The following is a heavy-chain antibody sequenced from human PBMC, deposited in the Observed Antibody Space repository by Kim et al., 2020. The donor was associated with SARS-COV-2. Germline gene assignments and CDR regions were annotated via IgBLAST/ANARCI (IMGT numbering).Heavy chain of an antibody. CDR1: GGSISSSSYY. CDR3: ARGTDDYVWGSYRYEYGGFDY. CDR2: IYYSGST. J-gene: IGHJ4*02. Sequence: SETLSLTCTVSGGSISSSSYYWGWIRQPPGKGLEWIGSIYYSGSTYYNPSLKSRVTISVDTSKNQFSLKLSSVTAADTAVYYCARGTDDYVWGSYRYEYGGFDYWGQGTLVTVSS. D-gene: IGHD3-16*02. V-gene: IGHV4-39*01.